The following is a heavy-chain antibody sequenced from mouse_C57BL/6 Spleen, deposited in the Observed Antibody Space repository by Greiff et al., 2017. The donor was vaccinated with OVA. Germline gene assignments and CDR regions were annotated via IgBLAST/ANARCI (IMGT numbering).Heavy chain of an antibody. CDR1: GFTFSNYW. V-gene: IGHV6-3*01. CDR2: IRLKSDNYAT. Sequence: EVQGVESGGGLVQPGGSMKLSCVASGFTFSNYWMNWVRQSPEKGLEWVAQIRLKSDNYATPYAESVKGRFTISRDDSKSSVYLQMNNLRAEDTGIYYCTAKFSHYYGLYYFDYWGQGTTLTVSS. D-gene: IGHD1-1*01. J-gene: IGHJ2*01. CDR3: TAKFSHYYGLYYFDY.